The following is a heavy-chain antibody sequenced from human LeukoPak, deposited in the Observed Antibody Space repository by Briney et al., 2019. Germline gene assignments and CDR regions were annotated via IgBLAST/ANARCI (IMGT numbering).Heavy chain of an antibody. CDR1: GGSISSGGYY. J-gene: IGHJ4*02. CDR3: ARESLDYDYVWGSSRPSRRIDY. D-gene: IGHD3-16*01. V-gene: IGHV4-31*03. Sequence: PSRTLSLTCTVSGGSISSGGYYWSWIRQHPGKGLEWIGYIYYSGSTYYNPSLKSRVTISVDTSKNQFSLKLSSVTAADTAVYYCARESLDYDYVWGSSRPSRRIDYWGQGTLVTVSS. CDR2: IYYSGST.